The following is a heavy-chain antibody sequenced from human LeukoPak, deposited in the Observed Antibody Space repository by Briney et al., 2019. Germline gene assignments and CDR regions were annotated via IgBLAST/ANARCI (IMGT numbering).Heavy chain of an antibody. CDR1: GGSISSYY. J-gene: IGHJ5*02. D-gene: IGHD3-22*01. CDR2: IYTSGST. Sequence: SETLSLTCTVSGGSISSYYWSWIRQPAGKGLEWIGRIYTSGSTNYNPSLKSRVTMSVDTSKNQFSLKLSSVTAADTAVYYCAREDYYYETNWFDPWGQGTLVTASS. V-gene: IGHV4-4*07. CDR3: AREDYYYETNWFDP.